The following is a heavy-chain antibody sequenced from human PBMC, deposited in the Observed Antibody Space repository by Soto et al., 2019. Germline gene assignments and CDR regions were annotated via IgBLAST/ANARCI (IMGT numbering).Heavy chain of an antibody. CDR3: AHAFGGTSWPNDAFDV. CDR2: IYWDDDT. D-gene: IGHD2-2*01. CDR1: GFSFSADGVA. Sequence: ITLKESGHTLVKPTQTLRLTCIFSGFSFSADGVAVGWIRQPPGKALEWLALIYWDDDTRYSPSLKSRLTITKDTSKNQVVLTMTNMDPVDTATYYCAHAFGGTSWPNDAFDVWGQGTVVTVSS. J-gene: IGHJ3*01. V-gene: IGHV2-5*02.